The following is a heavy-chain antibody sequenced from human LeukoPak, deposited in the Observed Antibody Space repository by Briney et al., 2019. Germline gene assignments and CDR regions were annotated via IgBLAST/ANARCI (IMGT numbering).Heavy chain of an antibody. J-gene: IGHJ4*02. CDR2: TYTSGST. V-gene: IGHV4-4*07. D-gene: IGHD5-12*01. CDR3: ARGVATVFDY. CDR1: GGSISSYD. Sequence: SETLSLTCTVSGGSISSYDWSWIRQPAGKGLEWIGRTYTSGSTNYNPSLKSRVTMSVDMSKNQFSLKLSSMIAADTAVYYCARGVATVFDYWGQGALVTVSS.